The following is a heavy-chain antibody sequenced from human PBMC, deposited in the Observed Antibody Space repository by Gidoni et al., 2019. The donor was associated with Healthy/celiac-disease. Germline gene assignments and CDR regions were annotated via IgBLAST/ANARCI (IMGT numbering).Heavy chain of an antibody. J-gene: IGHJ4*02. CDR3: ARRSGDCSGGSCYSSGPFDY. CDR2: IIPIFGTA. CDR1: GGTFRSYA. Sequence: QVQLVQSGAEVKKPGSSVKVSCKASGGTFRSYAISWVRQAPGQGLEWMGGIIPIFGTANYAQKFQGRVTITADESTSTAYMELSSLRSEDTAVYYCARRSGDCSGGSCYSSGPFDYWGQGTLVTVSS. V-gene: IGHV1-69*01. D-gene: IGHD2-15*01.